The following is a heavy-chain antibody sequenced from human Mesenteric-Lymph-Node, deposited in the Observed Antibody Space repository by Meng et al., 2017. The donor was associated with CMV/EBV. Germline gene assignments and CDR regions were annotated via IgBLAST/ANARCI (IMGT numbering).Heavy chain of an antibody. CDR2: TSYDGNSQ. Sequence: GESLKISCAASGFTFSTHAMHWVRQAPGKGLEWVAVTSYDGNSQYYTDSVKGRFTISRDNSDNILYLQMNSLRADDTAVYYCARDGGGFNSSPFDYWGQGTLVTVSS. J-gene: IGHJ4*02. CDR3: ARDGGGFNSSPFDY. CDR1: GFTFSTHA. V-gene: IGHV3-30*04. D-gene: IGHD3-16*01.